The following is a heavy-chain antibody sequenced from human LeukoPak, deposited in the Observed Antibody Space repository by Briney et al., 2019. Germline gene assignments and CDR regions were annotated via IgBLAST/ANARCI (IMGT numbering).Heavy chain of an antibody. CDR3: ARRVSAHMTDLNDVFDI. D-gene: IGHD1-1*01. J-gene: IGHJ3*02. Sequence: SGPTLVKPTQPLTLTCTLSGFSLTARGVGVGWIRQPPGKALEWLTLIYWNDDKRYSPSLRKRLTIAKDTSKNEVVLTMTDMSPVDTGTYFCARRVSAHMTDLNDVFDIWGQGTMVTVSS. CDR2: IYWNDDK. V-gene: IGHV2-5*01. CDR1: GFSLTARGVG.